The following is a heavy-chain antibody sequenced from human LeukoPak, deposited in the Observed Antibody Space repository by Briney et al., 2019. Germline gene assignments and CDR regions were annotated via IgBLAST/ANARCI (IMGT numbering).Heavy chain of an antibody. CDR1: GGTFSSYA. J-gene: IGHJ5*02. V-gene: IGHV1-69*13. D-gene: IGHD3-10*01. CDR2: IIPIFGTA. Sequence: ASVKVSCKASGGTFSSYAISWVRQAPGQGLEWMGGIIPIFGTANYAQKFQGRVTITADESTSTAYMELSSLRSEDTAVYYCARAGRGLAATYYYGSGRNNWFDPWGQGTLVTVSS. CDR3: ARAGRGLAATYYYGSGRNNWFDP.